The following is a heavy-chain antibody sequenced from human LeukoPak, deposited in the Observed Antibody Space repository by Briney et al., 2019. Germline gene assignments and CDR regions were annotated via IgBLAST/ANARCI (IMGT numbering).Heavy chain of an antibody. D-gene: IGHD6-13*01. Sequence: GGSLRLSCAASGFTFSSYAMSWVRQAPGKGLEWASAISGSGGSTYYADSVKGRFTISRDNSKNTLYLQMNSLRAEDTAVYYCAEGIAAAGTMVVASYYGMDVWGQGTTVTVSS. CDR2: ISGSGGST. CDR3: AEGIAAAGTMVVASYYGMDV. V-gene: IGHV3-23*01. J-gene: IGHJ6*02. CDR1: GFTFSSYA.